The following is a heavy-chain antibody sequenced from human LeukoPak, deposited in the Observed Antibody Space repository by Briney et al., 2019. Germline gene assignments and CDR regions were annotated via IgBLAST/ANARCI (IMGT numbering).Heavy chain of an antibody. Sequence: GGSLRLSCAASGFTFSSYWMSWVRQAPGKGLEWVSYISSSGSTIYYADSVKGRFTISRDNAKNSLYLQMNSLRAEDTAVYYCARASRRLFDYWGQGTLVTVSS. CDR3: ARASRRLFDY. D-gene: IGHD6-13*01. J-gene: IGHJ4*02. V-gene: IGHV3-48*04. CDR1: GFTFSSYW. CDR2: ISSSGSTI.